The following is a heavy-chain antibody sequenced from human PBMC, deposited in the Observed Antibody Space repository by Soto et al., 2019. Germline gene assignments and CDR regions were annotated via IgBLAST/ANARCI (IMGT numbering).Heavy chain of an antibody. CDR3: ARVMPPVDP. V-gene: IGHV4-30-2*01. D-gene: IGHD2-2*01. Sequence: PSETLSLTCAVSGGSISSCGYSWSWIRQPPGKGLEWIGYIYHSGSTYYNPSLKSRVTISVDRSKNQFSLKLSSVTAADTAVYYCARVMPPVDPWGQGTLVTISS. CDR1: GGSISSCGYS. CDR2: IYHSGST. J-gene: IGHJ5*02.